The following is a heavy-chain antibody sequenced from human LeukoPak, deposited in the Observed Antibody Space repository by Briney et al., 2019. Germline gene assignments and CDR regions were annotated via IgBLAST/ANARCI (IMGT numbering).Heavy chain of an antibody. J-gene: IGHJ4*02. V-gene: IGHV3-30-3*01. CDR1: GFTFSSYA. CDR3: ARVGYESCGGYDY. D-gene: IGHD6-19*01. Sequence: GGSLRLSCAASGFTFSSYAMHWVRQAPGQGLEWVAVISYDGSNKYYADSVKGRFTISRDNTKNTLYLQMNSLRAEDTAVDYCARVGYESCGGYDYWGQGTLVTVSS. CDR2: ISYDGSNK.